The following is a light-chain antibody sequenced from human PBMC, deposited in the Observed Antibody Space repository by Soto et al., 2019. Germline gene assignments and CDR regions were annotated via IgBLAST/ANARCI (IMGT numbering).Light chain of an antibody. CDR1: SSDIGGYNY. J-gene: IGLJ2*01. CDR3: SSYGASSTL. CDR2: DVS. Sequence: QSVLTQPASVSGSPGQSITISCTGSSSDIGGYNYVSWYQQHPGKAPKLLIYDVSYRPSGISDRFSGSKSGNTASLTISGLQPDDEADYYCSSYGASSTLFGGVTKLTV. V-gene: IGLV2-14*03.